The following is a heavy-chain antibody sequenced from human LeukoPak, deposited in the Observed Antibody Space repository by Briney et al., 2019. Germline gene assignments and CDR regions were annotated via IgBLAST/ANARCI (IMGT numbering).Heavy chain of an antibody. CDR1: GGSFSGYY. Sequence: PSETLSLTCAVYGGSFSGYYWSWIRQPPGKGLEWIGEINHSGSTNYNPSLKSRVTISVDTSKNQFSLKLSSVTAADTAVYYCARLAPSGPLYDSSGYNPRPYYYYYMDVWGKGTTVTVSS. V-gene: IGHV4-34*01. D-gene: IGHD3-22*01. CDR2: INHSGST. J-gene: IGHJ6*03. CDR3: ARLAPSGPLYDSSGYNPRPYYYYYMDV.